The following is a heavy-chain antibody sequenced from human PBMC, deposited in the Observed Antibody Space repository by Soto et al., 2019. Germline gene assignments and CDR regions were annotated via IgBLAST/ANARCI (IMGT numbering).Heavy chain of an antibody. CDR1: GLKFDTYT. J-gene: IGHJ4*01. V-gene: IGHV3-23*01. CDR2: ISGSGGAT. D-gene: IGHD2-2*01. CDR3: ANGGSHCRDTNCYF. Sequence: EVRLLESGGDLVQPGGSLRLSCTASGLKFDTYTMNWVRQAPGKGLEWVSSISGSGGATYYADSVKGRFTISRDNSKDTLYLQMDSLRADDTAVYFCANGGSHCRDTNCYFWGQGTLVTVSA.